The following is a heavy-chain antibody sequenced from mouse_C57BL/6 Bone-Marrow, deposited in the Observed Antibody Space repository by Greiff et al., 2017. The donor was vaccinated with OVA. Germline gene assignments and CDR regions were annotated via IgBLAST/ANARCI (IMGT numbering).Heavy chain of an antibody. CDR3: VGEGSLGSSYWYFDV. Sequence: EVQLVESGGGLVQPKGSLKLSCAASGFTFNTYAMHWVRQAPGKGLEWVARIRSKSSNYATYYADSVKDRFTISRDDSQSMLYLQMNNLKTEDTAMYYCVGEGSLGSSYWYFDVWGTGTTVTVSS. D-gene: IGHD1-1*01. CDR1: GFTFNTYA. CDR2: IRSKSSNYAT. V-gene: IGHV10-3*01. J-gene: IGHJ1*03.